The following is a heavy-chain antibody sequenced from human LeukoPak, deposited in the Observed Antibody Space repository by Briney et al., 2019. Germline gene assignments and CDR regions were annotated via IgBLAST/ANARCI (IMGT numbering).Heavy chain of an antibody. CDR1: GFIFSTYG. D-gene: IGHD5-24*01. Sequence: GGSLRLSCAASGFIFSTYGMHWVRQAPGKGLEWVAIIWFDGNNKYYVDSVKGRFTISRDNSKKTLYLQMNSLRPEGTAVYYCAAGDGYNVGAYWGQGTLVAVSS. J-gene: IGHJ4*02. CDR3: AAGDGYNVGAY. CDR2: IWFDGNNK. V-gene: IGHV3-33*01.